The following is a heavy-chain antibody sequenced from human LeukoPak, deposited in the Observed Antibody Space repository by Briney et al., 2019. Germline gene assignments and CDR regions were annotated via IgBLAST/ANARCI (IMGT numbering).Heavy chain of an antibody. CDR1: GFTFSNYG. J-gene: IGHJ6*02. Sequence: PGGSLRLSCEASGFTFSNYGMHWVRQAPGKGLEWVANIKQDGSEKYYVDSVKGRFTISRDNAKNSLYLQMNSLRAEDTAVYYCARVGSSWYSYYYGMDVWGQGTTVTVSS. V-gene: IGHV3-7*03. D-gene: IGHD6-13*01. CDR3: ARVGSSWYSYYYGMDV. CDR2: IKQDGSEK.